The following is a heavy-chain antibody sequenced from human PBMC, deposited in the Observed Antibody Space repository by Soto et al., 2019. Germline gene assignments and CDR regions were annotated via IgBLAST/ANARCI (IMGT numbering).Heavy chain of an antibody. CDR2: ISGSGGST. J-gene: IGHJ4*02. Sequence: GGSLRLSCAASGFTFSSYAMSWVRQAPGKGLEWVSAISGSGGSTDYAAPVKGRFSISRDGSKNTLYLQMNSLKTEDTAVYYCTSVYDSSGYFPDYWGQGTLVTVSS. CDR3: TSVYDSSGYFPDY. V-gene: IGHV3-23*01. D-gene: IGHD3-22*01. CDR1: GFTFSSYA.